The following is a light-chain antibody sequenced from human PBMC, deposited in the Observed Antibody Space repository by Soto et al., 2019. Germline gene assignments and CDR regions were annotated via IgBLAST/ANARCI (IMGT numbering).Light chain of an antibody. CDR2: DVS. Sequence: QSALTQPASVSGSPGQSITISCTGTSSDVGGYNYVSWYQQHPGKAPKLMIYDVSNRPSGVSNRFSGSKSGNTASLTISGGQAEDEADYYCSSYSSSSTLVVFGGGTQLTVL. CDR1: SSDVGGYNY. J-gene: IGLJ2*01. CDR3: SSYSSSSTLVV. V-gene: IGLV2-14*01.